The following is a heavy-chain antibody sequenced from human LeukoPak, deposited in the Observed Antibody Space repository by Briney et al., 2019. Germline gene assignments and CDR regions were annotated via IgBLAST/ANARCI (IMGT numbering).Heavy chain of an antibody. V-gene: IGHV3-48*03. Sequence: GGSLRLSCAASGFTFSSYEMHWVRQAPGKGLEGISYISSSGSTIYYADSVKGGFTISRDNGKNSLYLQMNSLRAEDTAVYYCARVHYNTAMVDIDYWGQGTLVTVSS. CDR3: ARVHYNTAMVDIDY. CDR2: ISSSGSTI. CDR1: GFTFSSYE. D-gene: IGHD5-18*01. J-gene: IGHJ4*02.